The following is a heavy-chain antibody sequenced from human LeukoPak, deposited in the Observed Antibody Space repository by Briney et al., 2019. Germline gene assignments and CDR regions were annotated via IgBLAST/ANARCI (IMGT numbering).Heavy chain of an antibody. Sequence: ASVTVSFKASGYTFTSYYMHWVRQAPGQGLEWMGIINPSGGSTSYAQKFQGRVTVTRDMSTSTVYLELSSLRSEDTAVYYCAGSAMYNWSDHWGQGTLVTVPS. CDR3: AGSAMYNWSDH. CDR2: INPSGGST. CDR1: GYTFTSYY. D-gene: IGHD3-10*01. J-gene: IGHJ5*02. V-gene: IGHV1-46*01.